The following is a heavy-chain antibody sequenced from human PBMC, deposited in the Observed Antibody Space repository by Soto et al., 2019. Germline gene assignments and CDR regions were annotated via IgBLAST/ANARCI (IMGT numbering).Heavy chain of an antibody. CDR1: GGSISSYY. CDR3: ARALSVAAAVDY. CDR2: IYYSGST. J-gene: IGHJ4*02. D-gene: IGHD6-13*01. Sequence: ASETLSLTCTVSGGSISSYYWSWIRQPPGKGLEWIGYIYYSGSTNYNPSLKSRVTISVDTSKNQFSLKLSSVTAADTAVYYCARALSVAAAVDYWGQGTLVTVSS. V-gene: IGHV4-59*01.